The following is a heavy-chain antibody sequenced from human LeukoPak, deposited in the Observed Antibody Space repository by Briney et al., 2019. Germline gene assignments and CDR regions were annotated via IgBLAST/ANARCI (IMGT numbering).Heavy chain of an antibody. J-gene: IGHJ6*02. CDR3: ARVGYCSSNSCYHSSVPSYYYYGMDV. Sequence: ASVKVSCKASGYTFTSYYMHWVRQAPGQGLEWMGIINPSGGSTSYAQKFQGRVTMTRDTSTSTVYMELSSLRSEDTAVYYCARVGYCSSNSCYHSSVPSYYYYGMDVWGQGTTVTVSS. CDR1: GYTFTSYY. D-gene: IGHD2-2*01. V-gene: IGHV1-46*01. CDR2: INPSGGST.